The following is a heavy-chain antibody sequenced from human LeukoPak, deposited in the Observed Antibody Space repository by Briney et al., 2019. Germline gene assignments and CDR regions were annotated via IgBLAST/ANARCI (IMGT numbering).Heavy chain of an antibody. CDR3: VKDGAWGYYYFDY. CDR1: GFIFSNYE. D-gene: IGHD5-18*01. J-gene: IGHJ4*02. CDR2: ISSGGSVI. Sequence: GGSLRLSCRASGFIFSNYEMNWVRQAPGKGLEWVTYISSGGSVIYYADSVKGRFTISRDNAKNSLYLQMNSLRVEDTALYYCVKDGAWGYYYFDYWGQGTLVTVSS. V-gene: IGHV3-48*03.